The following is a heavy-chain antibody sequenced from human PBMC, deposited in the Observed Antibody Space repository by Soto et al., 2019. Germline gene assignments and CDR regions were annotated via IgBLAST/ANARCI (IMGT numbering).Heavy chain of an antibody. CDR1: GFTFSDYY. J-gene: IGHJ6*02. V-gene: IGHV3-11*01. CDR3: ARDEYVVLVPAAISSCYYYGMDV. CDR2: ISSSGSTI. D-gene: IGHD2-2*01. Sequence: QVQLVESGGGLVKPGGSLRLSCAASGFTFSDYYMSWIRQAPGKGLEWVSYISSSGSTIYYADSVKGRFTISRDNAKNSXXLXMXSLRAEETAVYYCARDEYVVLVPAAISSCYYYGMDVWRQGTTVTVSS.